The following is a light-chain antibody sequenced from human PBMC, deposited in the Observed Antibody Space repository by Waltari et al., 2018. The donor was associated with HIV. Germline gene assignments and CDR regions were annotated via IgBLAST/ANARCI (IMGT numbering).Light chain of an antibody. CDR3: CSCPRSGIRYV. J-gene: IGLJ1*01. CDR2: EVT. Sequence: QSALTQPASVSGSPGQSLTISCPGTRSNVGSDDIVAWYQQHPGEAPKLIIYEVTKRPSGVSNRFSGSKSGNTASLTISGLQAEDEADYYCCSCPRSGIRYVFGTGTKVTVL. V-gene: IGLV2-23*02. CDR1: RSNVGSDDI.